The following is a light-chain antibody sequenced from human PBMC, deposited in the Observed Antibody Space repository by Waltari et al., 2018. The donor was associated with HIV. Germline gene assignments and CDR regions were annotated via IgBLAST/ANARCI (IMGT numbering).Light chain of an antibody. CDR1: QTIRSW. CDR2: KAS. CDR3: RQYQSYSQT. V-gene: IGKV1-5*03. Sequence: DIQMTQSPSILSASVGDRVTITYRASQTIRSWLAWYQQKPGKAPNLLIYKASNLKSGVPSRFTGSGSGTDYTLTISSLQPDDSATYYCRQYQSYSQTFGQGTKLEIK. J-gene: IGKJ2*01.